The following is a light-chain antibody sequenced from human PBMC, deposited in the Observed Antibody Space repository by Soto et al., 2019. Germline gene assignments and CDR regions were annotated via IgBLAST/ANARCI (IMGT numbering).Light chain of an antibody. CDR2: EVS. V-gene: IGLV2-8*01. CDR1: SSDVGAFNY. CDR3: SSYAGSNKSV. J-gene: IGLJ1*01. Sequence: QSVLTQPASVSGSPGQSITISCTGASSDVGAFNYVSWYQQHPGKAPKLMIYEVSKRPSGVPDRFSGSKSGNTASLTVSGLQPEDEADYYCSSYAGSNKSVFGTGTKVTVL.